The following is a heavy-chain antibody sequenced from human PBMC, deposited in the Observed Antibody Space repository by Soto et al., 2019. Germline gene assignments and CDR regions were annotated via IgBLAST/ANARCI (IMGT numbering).Heavy chain of an antibody. J-gene: IGHJ6*02. CDR3: AIDGYSYGPYYYYYGMDV. V-gene: IGHV1-69*13. D-gene: IGHD5-18*01. CDR1: GGTFSSYA. Sequence: SVKVSCKASGGTFSSYAISWVRQAPGQGLEWMGGIIPIFGTANYAQKFQGRVTITADESTSTAYMELSSLRSEDTAVYYGAIDGYSYGPYYYYYGMDVWGQGTTVTVSS. CDR2: IIPIFGTA.